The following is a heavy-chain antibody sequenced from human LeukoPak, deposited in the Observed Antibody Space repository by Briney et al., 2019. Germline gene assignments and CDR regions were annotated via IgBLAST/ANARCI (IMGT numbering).Heavy chain of an antibody. CDR2: IYYSGST. CDR1: GGPISSSSYY. J-gene: IGHJ4*02. Sequence: SETLSVTCTVSGGPISSSSYYWGWIRQPPRKGLEWIGSIYYSGSTYYNPSLKSRVTISVDTSKNQFSLKLSSVTAADTAVYYCASYPEYSSSWYNWGQGTLVTVSS. D-gene: IGHD6-13*01. CDR3: ASYPEYSSSWYN. V-gene: IGHV4-39*01.